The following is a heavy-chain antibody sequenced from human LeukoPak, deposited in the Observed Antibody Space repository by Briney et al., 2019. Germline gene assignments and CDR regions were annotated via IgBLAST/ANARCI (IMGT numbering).Heavy chain of an antibody. CDR3: AMSIAARPDGDY. V-gene: IGHV3-21*01. D-gene: IGHD6-6*01. J-gene: IGHJ4*02. CDR2: ISSSSSYI. CDR1: GFTFSSYS. Sequence: GGSLRLSCAASGFTFSSYSMNWVRQAPGKGLEWVSSISSSSSYIYYADSVKGRFTISRDNAKNSLYLQMNSLRAEDTAVYYCAMSIAARPDGDYWGQGTLVTVSS.